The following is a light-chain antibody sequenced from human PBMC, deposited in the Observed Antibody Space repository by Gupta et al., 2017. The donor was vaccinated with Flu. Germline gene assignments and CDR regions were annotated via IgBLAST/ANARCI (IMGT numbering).Light chain of an antibody. CDR2: DDD. Sequence: SFILTQPPSVSVAPGQTASIACGGNNSGSETVHWYQQKPGQAPVLVLYDDDFRPSGIPERFSGSNSGNTATLTIRRVEAGDEADYYCQVWDTASDHWLFGAGTTLTVV. CDR3: QVWDTASDHWL. J-gene: IGLJ3*02. CDR1: NSGSET. V-gene: IGLV3-21*02.